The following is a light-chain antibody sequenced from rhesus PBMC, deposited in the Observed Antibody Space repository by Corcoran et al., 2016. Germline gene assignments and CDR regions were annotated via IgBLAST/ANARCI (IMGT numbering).Light chain of an antibody. J-gene: IGKJ4*01. CDR1: RGVTND. V-gene: IGKV1-25*01. CDR2: EAS. CDR3: KHYYNNPT. Sequence: DIQMTQSPSSLSASVGDRVTITCRASRGVTNDLAWYQQKPGETPRLLIYEASSLQSGIPSRFRGSGSGTDFTLTISSLQSEGFATYYCKHYYNNPTFGGGTKVEIK.